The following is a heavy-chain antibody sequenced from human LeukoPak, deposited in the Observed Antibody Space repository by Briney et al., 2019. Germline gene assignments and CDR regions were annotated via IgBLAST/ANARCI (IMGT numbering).Heavy chain of an antibody. CDR1: GFTFSSYS. V-gene: IGHV3-30*18. CDR2: ISYDGSNK. J-gene: IGHJ4*02. CDR3: AKVTSDLYYDSSGPFDY. D-gene: IGHD3-22*01. Sequence: GGSLRLSCAASGFTFSSYSMIWVRQAPGKGLEWVAVISYDGSNKYYADSVKGRFTISRDNSKNTLYLQMNSLRAEDTAVYYCAKVTSDLYYDSSGPFDYWGQGTLVTVSS.